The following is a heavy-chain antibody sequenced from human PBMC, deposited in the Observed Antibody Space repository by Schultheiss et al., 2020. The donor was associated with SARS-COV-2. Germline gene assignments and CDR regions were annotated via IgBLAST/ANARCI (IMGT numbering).Heavy chain of an antibody. V-gene: IGHV4-4*07. CDR1: GGSISSYY. Sequence: SETLSLTCTVSGGSISSYYWSWIRQPPGKGLEWIGRIYTSGSTNYNPSLKSRVTMSVDTSKNQFSLKLSSVTAADTAVYYCARDTITIFGVGGYYFDYWGQGTLVTVSS. CDR2: IYTSGST. J-gene: IGHJ4*02. D-gene: IGHD3-3*01. CDR3: ARDTITIFGVGGYYFDY.